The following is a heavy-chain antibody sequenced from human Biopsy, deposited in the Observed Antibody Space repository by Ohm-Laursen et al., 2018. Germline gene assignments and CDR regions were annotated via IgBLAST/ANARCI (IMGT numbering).Heavy chain of an antibody. V-gene: IGHV3-23*01. J-gene: IGHJ4*02. CDR2: ITGGGDRT. Sequence: LSCAASGFTFSIYSMTWVRQAPGKGLEWVAGITGGGDRTYYADSVKGRFTISRDNSKNTLFLQMNGLRAEDTALYYCAKDGYYDILTGPPSDYWGQGTLVTVSS. D-gene: IGHD3-9*01. CDR1: GFTFSIYS. CDR3: AKDGYYDILTGPPSDY.